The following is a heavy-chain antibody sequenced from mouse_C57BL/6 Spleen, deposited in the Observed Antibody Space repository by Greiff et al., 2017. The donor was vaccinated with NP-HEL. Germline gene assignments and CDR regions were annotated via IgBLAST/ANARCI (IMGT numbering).Heavy chain of an antibody. Sequence: EVQRVESGGGLVKPGGSLKLSCAASGFTFSDYGMHWVRQAPEKGLEWVAYISSGSSTIYYADTVKGRFTISRDNAKSTLFLQMTSLRSEDTAMYYCARAYYGSSYVGYFDYWGQGTTLTVSS. J-gene: IGHJ2*01. V-gene: IGHV5-17*01. D-gene: IGHD1-1*01. CDR2: ISSGSSTI. CDR3: ARAYYGSSYVGYFDY. CDR1: GFTFSDYG.